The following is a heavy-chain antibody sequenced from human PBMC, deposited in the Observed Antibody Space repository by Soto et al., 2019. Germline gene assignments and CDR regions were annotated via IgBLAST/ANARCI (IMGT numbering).Heavy chain of an antibody. V-gene: IGHV4-59*01. D-gene: IGHD5-12*01. CDR3: ARAPQRRGYGRQFFDP. J-gene: IGHJ5*02. Sequence: SETLSLTCSVSGRSMSSNYWSWIRQSPDKGLEWLGYVFYGGTDYNPSLGGRVSMSVETSKSQFSLKLTSVTVADTAVYYCARAPQRRGYGRQFFDPSGRGTLVTVSS. CDR1: GRSMSSNY. CDR2: VFYGGT.